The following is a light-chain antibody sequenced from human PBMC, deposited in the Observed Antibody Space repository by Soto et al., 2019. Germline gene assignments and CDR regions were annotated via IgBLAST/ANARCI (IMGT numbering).Light chain of an antibody. CDR3: SSYTTNGAPV. CDR2: GVT. V-gene: IGLV2-14*01. Sequence: QSALAQPASVSGSPGQSITIFCTGTNSDVGGYNYVSWYHQHPGKAPKLIIYGVTNRPSGVSDRFSGSKSGYTASLTISGLRAEDEADYYCSSYTTNGAPVFGTGTKVTVL. CDR1: NSDVGGYNY. J-gene: IGLJ1*01.